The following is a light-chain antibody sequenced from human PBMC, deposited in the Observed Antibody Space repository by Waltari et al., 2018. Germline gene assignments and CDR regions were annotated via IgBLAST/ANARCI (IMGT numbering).Light chain of an antibody. J-gene: IGKJ1*01. Sequence: IMLSQSPGTLSSSPGARATLSCRASQSISRYLAWYHQKPGQAPRLLIYGASTRATGIPDMFSGSGSGTAVSLTISGLVPEDSAVYYCQHHFRLPATFGQGTKVEIK. CDR1: QSISRY. V-gene: IGKV3-20*01. CDR2: GAS. CDR3: QHHFRLPAT.